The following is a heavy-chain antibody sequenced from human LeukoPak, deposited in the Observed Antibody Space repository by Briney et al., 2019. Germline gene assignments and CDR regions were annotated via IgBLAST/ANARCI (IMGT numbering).Heavy chain of an antibody. V-gene: IGHV1-18*01. Sequence: ASVKVSCKASGYTFTSYGISWVRQAPGQGLEWMGWISAYNGNTNYAQKLQGRVTMTTDTSTSTAYMELRSLRSDDTAVYYCARGATVALLGRYYYMDVWGKGTTVTVSS. CDR1: GYTFTSYG. CDR2: ISAYNGNT. J-gene: IGHJ6*03. CDR3: ARGATVALLGRYYYMDV. D-gene: IGHD4-17*01.